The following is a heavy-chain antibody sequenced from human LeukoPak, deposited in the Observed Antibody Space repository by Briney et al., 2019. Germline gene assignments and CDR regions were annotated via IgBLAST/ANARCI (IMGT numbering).Heavy chain of an antibody. CDR2: TYYRSKWYN. D-gene: IGHD3-16*01. Sequence: SQTLSLTSAISRDSVSSNSAVCDWIRQSPSRCLEWLGRTYYRSKWYNDYAVSVKSRITINPDTSMNQFSLQLNSVTPEDTAVYYCARSYNWFDPWGQGTLFTVSS. CDR3: ARSYNWFDP. J-gene: IGHJ5*02. CDR1: RDSVSSNSAV. V-gene: IGHV6-1*01.